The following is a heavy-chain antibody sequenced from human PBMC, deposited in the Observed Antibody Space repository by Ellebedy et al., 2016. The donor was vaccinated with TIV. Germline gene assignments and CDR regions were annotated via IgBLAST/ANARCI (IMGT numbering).Heavy chain of an antibody. Sequence: GESLKISXAASGFIFKKYGMHWVRQAPGKGLEWVALISYDGQTAYYTDSVKGRFTISRDNSQNTLYLQMNSLRGEDTAVYYCAKSYTTYIVGADPYDHWGQGTRVTVSS. D-gene: IGHD1-26*01. CDR1: GFIFKKYG. CDR3: AKSYTTYIVGADPYDH. CDR2: ISYDGQTA. J-gene: IGHJ4*02. V-gene: IGHV3-30*18.